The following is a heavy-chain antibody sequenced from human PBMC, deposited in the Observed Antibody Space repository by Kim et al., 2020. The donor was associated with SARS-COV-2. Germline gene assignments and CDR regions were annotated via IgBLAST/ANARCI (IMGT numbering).Heavy chain of an antibody. CDR2: ISGSGGST. Sequence: GGSLRLSCAASGFTFSSYAMSWVRQAPGKGLEWVSAISGSGGSTYYADSVKGRFTISRDNSKNTLYLQMNSLRAEDTAVYYCAKDHAYVTTSGWYSQNWYFDLWGRGTLVTVSS. D-gene: IGHD6-19*01. J-gene: IGHJ2*01. CDR1: GFTFSSYA. CDR3: AKDHAYVTTSGWYSQNWYFDL. V-gene: IGHV3-23*01.